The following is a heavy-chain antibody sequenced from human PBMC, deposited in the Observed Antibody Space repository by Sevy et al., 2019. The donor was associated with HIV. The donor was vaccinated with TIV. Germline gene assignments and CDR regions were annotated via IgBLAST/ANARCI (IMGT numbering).Heavy chain of an antibody. D-gene: IGHD2-8*02. J-gene: IGHJ6*02. Sequence: GESLKISCAASGFTFSDYPMHWVRQAPGKGLEWVAVISYDGIKKYYAESVKGRTTISRDNSENKLYLNMNSLRTEDTAIYYCARDSNTGYYYYFAMDVWGQGTTVTVSS. CDR2: ISYDGIKK. CDR1: GFTFSDYP. V-gene: IGHV3-30-3*01. CDR3: ARDSNTGYYYYFAMDV.